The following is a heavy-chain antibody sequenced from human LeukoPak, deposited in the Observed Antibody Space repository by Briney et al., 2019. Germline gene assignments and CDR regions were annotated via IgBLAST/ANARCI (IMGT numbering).Heavy chain of an antibody. D-gene: IGHD3-16*01. J-gene: IGHJ3*02. CDR1: GFTFSSYA. V-gene: IGHV3-23*01. CDR2: ISGSGGST. CDR3: AKVGGRPMITFGGVTDAFDI. Sequence: GGSLGLSCAASGFTFSSYAMSWVRQAPGKGLEWVSAISGSGGSTYYADSVKGRFTISRDNSKNTLYLQMNSLRAEDTAVYYCAKVGGRPMITFGGVTDAFDIWGQGTMVTVSS.